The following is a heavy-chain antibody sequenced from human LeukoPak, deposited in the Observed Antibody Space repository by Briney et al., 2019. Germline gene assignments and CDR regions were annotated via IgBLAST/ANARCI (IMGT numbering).Heavy chain of an antibody. CDR1: GFTLDDYA. Sequence: GGSLRLSCAASGFTLDDYAMHWVRQAPGKGLEWVSGITWNSDGVAYADSVKGRFTISRDNAKKSLYLQMNSLRAEDTAVYYCARSRTGTTHDAFDIWGQGTMVTVSS. D-gene: IGHD1-1*01. V-gene: IGHV3-9*01. CDR3: ARSRTGTTHDAFDI. J-gene: IGHJ3*02. CDR2: ITWNSDGV.